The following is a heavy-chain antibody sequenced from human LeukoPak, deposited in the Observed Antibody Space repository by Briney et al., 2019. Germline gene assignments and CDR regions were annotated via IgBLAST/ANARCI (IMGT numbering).Heavy chain of an antibody. J-gene: IGHJ1*01. V-gene: IGHV3-7*01. D-gene: IGHD1-1*01. CDR3: ARDFLPQL. Sequence: EWVANIKQDGSEKYYVDSVKGRFTISRDNAKNSLYLQMNSLRAEDTAVYYCARDFLPQLWGQGTLVTVSS. CDR2: IKQDGSEK.